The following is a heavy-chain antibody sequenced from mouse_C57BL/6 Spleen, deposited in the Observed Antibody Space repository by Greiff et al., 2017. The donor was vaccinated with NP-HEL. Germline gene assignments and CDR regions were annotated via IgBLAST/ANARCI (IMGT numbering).Heavy chain of an antibody. D-gene: IGHD1-1*01. Sequence: VQLQQSGAELVKPGASVKISCKASGYAFSSYWMNWVKQRPGKGLEWIGQIYPGDGDTNYNGKFKGKATLTADKSSSTAYMQLSSLTSEDSAVYFCARDYYGSSPYWYCDVWGTGTTVTVSS. CDR2: IYPGDGDT. CDR1: GYAFSSYW. V-gene: IGHV1-80*01. CDR3: ARDYYGSSPYWYCDV. J-gene: IGHJ1*03.